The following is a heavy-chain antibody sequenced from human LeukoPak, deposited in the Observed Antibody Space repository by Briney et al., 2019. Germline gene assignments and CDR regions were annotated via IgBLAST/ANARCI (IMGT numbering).Heavy chain of an antibody. Sequence: ASVKVSCKASGYTFTSYYMHWVRQAPGQGLEWMGIINPSGGSTSYAQKFQGRVTMTRDTSTSTVYMELSSLRSEDTAVYYCAREMKITVFGVVTTRAWFDPWGQGTLVTVSS. J-gene: IGHJ5*02. CDR1: GYTFTSYY. V-gene: IGHV1-46*01. D-gene: IGHD3-3*01. CDR3: AREMKITVFGVVTTRAWFDP. CDR2: INPSGGST.